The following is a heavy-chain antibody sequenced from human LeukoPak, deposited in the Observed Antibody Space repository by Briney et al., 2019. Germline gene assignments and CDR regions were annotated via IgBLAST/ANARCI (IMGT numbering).Heavy chain of an antibody. CDR3: ARDATRGYSYGFPFDY. CDR1: RFTFSSYA. V-gene: IGHV3-30-3*01. CDR2: ISSDGNNY. J-gene: IGHJ4*02. D-gene: IGHD5-18*01. Sequence: PGGSLRLSCAASRFTFSSYAMHWVRQAPGKGLEWVAVISSDGNNYYYADSVKGRFPISRDNSKNTLYLQMNSLGAEDTALYYCARDATRGYSYGFPFDYWGQGTLVTVSS.